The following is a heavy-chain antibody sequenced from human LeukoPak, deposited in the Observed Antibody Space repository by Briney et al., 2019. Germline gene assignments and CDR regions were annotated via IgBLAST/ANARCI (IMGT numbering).Heavy chain of an antibody. CDR1: GFTVRSSF. V-gene: IGHV3-53*01. CDR3: VRDGVDYSFEY. Sequence: PGGSLRLSCAASGFTVRSSFMSGVRQATGKGVEWVSVIYRGGSTNYAGSVKGRFTISRNNSKNTLYLQMNSLRADDTAVYYCVRDGVDYSFEYWGQGTLVTVSS. D-gene: IGHD4-11*01. CDR2: IYRGGST. J-gene: IGHJ4*02.